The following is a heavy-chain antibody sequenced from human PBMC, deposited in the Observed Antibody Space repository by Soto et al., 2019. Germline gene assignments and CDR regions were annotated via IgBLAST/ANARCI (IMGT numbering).Heavy chain of an antibody. CDR3: AKEWSDARTREKCGLVNY. Sequence: EVQLLESGGDLAQPGGSLRLSCAASGFTFSSYAMIWVRQAPGKGLEWVSTISSSGASTYYADSVEGRFTISRDNSKNTLYLKMNSLRAEDTAVYYCAKEWSDARTREKCGLVNYWGQGTLVTVSS. D-gene: IGHD2-8*01. CDR1: GFTFSSYA. CDR2: ISSSGAST. J-gene: IGHJ4*02. V-gene: IGHV3-23*01.